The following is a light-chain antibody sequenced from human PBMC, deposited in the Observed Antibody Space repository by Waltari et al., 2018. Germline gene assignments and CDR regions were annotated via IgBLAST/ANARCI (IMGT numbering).Light chain of an antibody. V-gene: IGKV2-28*01. CDR2: LGS. CDR3: MQALQTPLT. Sequence: DIVMTQSPLSLPVTPGEPASTSCRSSQRPLHSNGNTYLDWYLQKPGQSPQLLIYLGSNRASGVPDRFSGSESGTDFTLKISRVEAEDVGVYYCMQALQTPLTFGGGTKVEIK. CDR1: QRPLHSNGNTY. J-gene: IGKJ4*01.